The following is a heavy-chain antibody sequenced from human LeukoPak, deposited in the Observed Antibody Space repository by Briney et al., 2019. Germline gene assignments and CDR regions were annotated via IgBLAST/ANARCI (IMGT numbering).Heavy chain of an antibody. CDR1: GGSTSSSNYY. V-gene: IGHV4-39*01. D-gene: IGHD3-3*01. CDR2: IHYYGNT. J-gene: IGHJ4*02. CDR3: ARLGAGPTYYDFWSGYSSFYFDY. Sequence: SETLSLTCTVSGGSTSSSNYYWGWIRQPPGKGLEWIGGIHYYGNTYYNPSLKSRVTISVDTSKNQFSLKLSSVTAADTAVYYCARLGAGPTYYDFWSGYSSFYFDYWGQGTLVTVSS.